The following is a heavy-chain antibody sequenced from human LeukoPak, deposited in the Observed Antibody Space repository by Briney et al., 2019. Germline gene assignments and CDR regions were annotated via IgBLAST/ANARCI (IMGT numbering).Heavy chain of an antibody. CDR2: IKQDGSEK. CDR3: VRTGVLWWGRRVCYFDY. D-gene: IGHD2-21*01. V-gene: IGHV3-7*01. J-gene: IGHJ4*02. CDR1: GFTFSSYW. Sequence: GGSLRLSCAASGFTFSSYWMSWVRQAPGKGLEWVANIKQDGSEKYYVDSVKGRFTISRDNAKNSLYLQLNSLRAEDTAVYYCVRTGVLWWGRRVCYFDYWGQGTLVTASS.